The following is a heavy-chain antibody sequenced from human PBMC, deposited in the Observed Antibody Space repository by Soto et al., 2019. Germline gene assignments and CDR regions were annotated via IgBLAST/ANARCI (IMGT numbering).Heavy chain of an antibody. D-gene: IGHD3-3*01. J-gene: IGHJ5*02. CDR3: ARDGVTISRSEGWFDP. CDR2: IYYSGST. V-gene: IGHV4-31*03. Sequence: SETLSLTCTVSGGSISSGGYYWSWIRQHPGKGLEWIGYIYYSGSTYYNPSLKSRVTISVDTSKNQFSLKLSSVTAADTAVYYCARDGVTISRSEGWFDPFGQGTLVTVSS. CDR1: GGSISSGGYY.